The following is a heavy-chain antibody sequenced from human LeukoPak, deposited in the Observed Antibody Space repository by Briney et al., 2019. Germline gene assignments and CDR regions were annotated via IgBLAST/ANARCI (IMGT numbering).Heavy chain of an antibody. V-gene: IGHV1-2*02. CDR2: INPNSGDT. CDR1: GYTFTSYD. CDR3: AREYCAGDCYSHGAYFDY. D-gene: IGHD2-21*02. J-gene: IGHJ4*02. Sequence: ASVKVSCKASGYTFTSYDINWVRQATGQGLEWMGWINPNSGDTNYAQKFQGRVTMTRDTSISTAYMELSRLRSGDTAVYYCAREYCAGDCYSHGAYFDYWGQGTLVTVSS.